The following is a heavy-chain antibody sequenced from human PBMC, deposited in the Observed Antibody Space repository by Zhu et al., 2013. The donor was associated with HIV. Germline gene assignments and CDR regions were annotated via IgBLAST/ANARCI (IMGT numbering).Heavy chain of an antibody. D-gene: IGHD3-10*01. J-gene: IGHJ4*02. V-gene: IGHV1-69*04. CDR2: ILPIVGLE. CDR3: ARDEGEF. CDR1: GYTFTSYG. Sequence: QVQLVQSGAEVKKPGASVKVSCKASGYTFTSYGISWVRQAPGQGLEWMGRILPIVGLEQYAEKFQDRITITADSSANRVHMELSNLRSDDTAMYYCARDEGEFWGQGTLITVSS.